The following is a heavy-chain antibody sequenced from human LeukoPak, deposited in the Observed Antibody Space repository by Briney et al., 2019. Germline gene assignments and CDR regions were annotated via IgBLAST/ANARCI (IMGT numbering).Heavy chain of an antibody. V-gene: IGHV4-39*07. J-gene: IGHJ5*02. Sequence: SETLSLTCTVSGVSISSSSYYWGWIRQPPGKGLEWIGSIYYSGSTYYNPSLKSRVTISVDTSKNQFSLKLSSVNAADTAVYYCARGPYSSSWYRQGVWFDPWGQGTLVTVSS. CDR1: GVSISSSSYY. CDR2: IYYSGST. D-gene: IGHD6-13*01. CDR3: ARGPYSSSWYRQGVWFDP.